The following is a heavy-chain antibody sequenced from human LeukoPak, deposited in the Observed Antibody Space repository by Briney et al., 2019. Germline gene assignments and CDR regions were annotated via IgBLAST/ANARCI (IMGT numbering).Heavy chain of an antibody. V-gene: IGHV3-30*02. J-gene: IGHJ4*02. CDR2: IRYDGSNK. Sequence: PGGSLRLSCAASGFTFSSYNMNWVRQAPGKGLEWVAFIRYDGSNKYHADSVKGRFTISRDNSKNTLYLQMNSLRAEDTAVYYCARGHYYNILTGYSVRRGLDYWGQGTLVTVSS. D-gene: IGHD3-9*01. CDR1: GFTFSSYN. CDR3: ARGHYYNILTGYSVRRGLDY.